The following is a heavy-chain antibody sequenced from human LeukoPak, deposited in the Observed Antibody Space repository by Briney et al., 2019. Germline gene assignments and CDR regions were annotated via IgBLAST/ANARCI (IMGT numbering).Heavy chain of an antibody. V-gene: IGHV3-66*01. CDR2: IYSGGGT. D-gene: IGHD3-22*01. CDR3: ARDSSGPLY. J-gene: IGHJ4*02. Sequence: PSETLSLTCTVSGGSISSYYWSWVRQAPGKGLEWVSVIYSGGGTYYADSVKGRFTISRDNSKNTLYLQMNSLRAEDTAVYYCARDSSGPLYWGQGTLVTVSS. CDR1: GGSISSYY.